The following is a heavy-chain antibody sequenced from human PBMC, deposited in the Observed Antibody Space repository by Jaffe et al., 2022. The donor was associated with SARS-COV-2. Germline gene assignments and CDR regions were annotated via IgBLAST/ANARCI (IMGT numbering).Heavy chain of an antibody. J-gene: IGHJ4*02. CDR1: GFTFSIYS. CDR2: ISSTSVTI. D-gene: IGHD5-18*01. Sequence: EVQLVESGGGLVQPGGSLRLSCAASGFTFSIYSMSWVRQAPGKGLEWVSYISSTSVTIYYADSVKGRFTISRDNAKNSLFLQMNSLRAEDTAVYYCAREGPSGFSYAYGGYWGQGTLVTVSS. CDR3: AREGPSGFSYAYGGY. V-gene: IGHV3-48*01.